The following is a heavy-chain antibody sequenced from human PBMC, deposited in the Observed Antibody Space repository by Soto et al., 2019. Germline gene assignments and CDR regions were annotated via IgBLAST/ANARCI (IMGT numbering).Heavy chain of an antibody. CDR2: INHSGTI. CDR3: ARADRTPVTSSSLDV. J-gene: IGHJ6*02. Sequence: SETLSLTCAVYGGSFSGYYWTWIRQPPGKGLEWIGEINHSGTINFNPSLKSRLTISLDTSKKHFSLKLSSVTDADTAAYYCARADRTPVTSSSLDVWGQGTTVTVCS. CDR1: GGSFSGYY. V-gene: IGHV4-34*01. D-gene: IGHD4-17*01.